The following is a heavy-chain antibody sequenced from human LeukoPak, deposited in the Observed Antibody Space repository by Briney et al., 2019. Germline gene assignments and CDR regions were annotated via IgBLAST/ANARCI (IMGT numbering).Heavy chain of an antibody. CDR3: ARGRRITMIVRNNWFDP. V-gene: IGHV4-34*01. CDR1: GGSFSGYY. Sequence: SETLSLTCAVYGGSFSGYYWSWIRQPPGKGLEWIGEINHSGSTNYNPSLKSRVTISVDTSENQFSLKLSSVTAADTAVYYCARGRRITMIVRNNWFDPWGQGTLVTVSS. J-gene: IGHJ5*02. CDR2: INHSGST. D-gene: IGHD3-22*01.